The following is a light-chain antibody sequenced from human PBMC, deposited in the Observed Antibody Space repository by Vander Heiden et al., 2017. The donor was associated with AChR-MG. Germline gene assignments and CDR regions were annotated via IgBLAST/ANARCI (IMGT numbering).Light chain of an antibody. CDR3: QSADSSGTYEGV. J-gene: IGLJ3*02. Sequence: SYELTQPPSVSVSPGQTARITGSGNALPKHDAYWYQQQPGQAPVLVIYQDSERPSGIPERFSGSSSGTTVTLTISGVQAEDEADYYCQSADSSGTYEGVFGGGTKLTVL. CDR1: ALPKHD. V-gene: IGLV3-25*03. CDR2: QDS.